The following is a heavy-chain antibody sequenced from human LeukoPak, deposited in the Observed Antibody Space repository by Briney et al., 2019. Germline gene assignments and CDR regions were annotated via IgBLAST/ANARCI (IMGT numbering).Heavy chain of an antibody. D-gene: IGHD1-26*01. CDR3: ARDGSYLVALKGAFDI. Sequence: ASVKVSCKASGYTFTSYGISWVRQAPGQGLEWMGWISAYNGNTNYAQKLQGRVTMTTDTSTSTAYMELRSLRSDDTAVYYCARDGSYLVALKGAFDIWGQGTMVTVSS. CDR1: GYTFTSYG. CDR2: ISAYNGNT. V-gene: IGHV1-18*01. J-gene: IGHJ3*02.